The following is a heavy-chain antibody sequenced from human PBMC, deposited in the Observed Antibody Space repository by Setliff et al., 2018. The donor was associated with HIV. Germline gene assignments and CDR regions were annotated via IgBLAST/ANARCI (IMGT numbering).Heavy chain of an antibody. Sequence: SETLSLTCDVSGFSISSRYYWGWIRQSSGKGLEWIGNIYHTGSTYYNPSLKSRVTISVDTSKNQFSLKLSSVTAADTAVYYCARGTLNQNYYNTYGPFDYWGQGTLVTVSS. D-gene: IGHD3-22*01. J-gene: IGHJ4*02. CDR1: GFSISSRYY. CDR2: IYHTGST. V-gene: IGHV4-38-2*01. CDR3: ARGTLNQNYYNTYGPFDY.